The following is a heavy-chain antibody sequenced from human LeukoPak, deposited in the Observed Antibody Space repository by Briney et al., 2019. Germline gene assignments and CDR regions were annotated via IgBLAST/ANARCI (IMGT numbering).Heavy chain of an antibody. CDR3: ARARWGWINDILTGYPLNTYFDY. CDR2: IKQDGSEK. V-gene: IGHV3-7*01. CDR1: GFTFSSYW. J-gene: IGHJ4*02. D-gene: IGHD3-9*01. Sequence: PGGSLRLSCAASGFTFSSYWMSWVRQAPGKGLEWVANIKQDGSEKYYVDSVKGRFTISRDNAKNSLYLQMNSLRAEDTAVYYCARARWGWINDILTGYPLNTYFDYWGQGTLVTVSS.